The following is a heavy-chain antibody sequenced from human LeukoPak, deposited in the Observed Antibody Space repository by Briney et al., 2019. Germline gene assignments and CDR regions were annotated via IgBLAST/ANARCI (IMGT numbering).Heavy chain of an antibody. J-gene: IGHJ2*01. CDR1: GFTFNTYH. CDR2: ISSSSSTI. CDR3: ARGGYSGSYWTYWYFDL. V-gene: IGHV3-48*01. D-gene: IGHD1-26*01. Sequence: GGSLRLSCAASGFTFNTYHMNWVRQAPGKGLEWLSYISSSSSTIYSADSVKGRFTISRDNAKNSLYLQMNSLRAEDTAVYYCARGGYSGSYWTYWYFDLRGRGTLVTVSS.